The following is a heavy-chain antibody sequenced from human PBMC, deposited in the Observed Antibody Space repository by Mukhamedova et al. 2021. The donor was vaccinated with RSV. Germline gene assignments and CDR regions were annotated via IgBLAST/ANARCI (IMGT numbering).Heavy chain of an antibody. J-gene: IGHJ4*02. Sequence: GMHWVRQAPGKGLEWVALIWYDESNKYYADSVKGRFTISRDNSKNTLYLQMDSLRAEDTAVYYCARKYSGGLMDYWGQGTLVT. CDR1: G. V-gene: IGHV3-33*01. CDR3: ARKYSGGLMDY. CDR2: IWYDESNK. D-gene: IGHD6-19*01.